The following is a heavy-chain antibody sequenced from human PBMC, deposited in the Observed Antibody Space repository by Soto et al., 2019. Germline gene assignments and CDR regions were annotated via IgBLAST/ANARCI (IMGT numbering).Heavy chain of an antibody. D-gene: IGHD5-18*01. Sequence: QVQLQESGPGLVKPSQTLSLTCTVSGGSINSGGYCWSWIRQHPGQGLVWIGCISYGGSTSYNPSLKSRVTISVDTSKNQFSLKLSSVTAADTAVYYCSRGILVWGQGTLITVSS. V-gene: IGHV4-31*03. CDR2: ISYGGST. J-gene: IGHJ4*02. CDR1: GGSINSGGYC. CDR3: SRGILV.